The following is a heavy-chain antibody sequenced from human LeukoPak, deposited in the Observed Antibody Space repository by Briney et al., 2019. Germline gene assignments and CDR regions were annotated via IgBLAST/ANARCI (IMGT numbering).Heavy chain of an antibody. V-gene: IGHV1-2*02. CDR2: INPNSGGT. Sequence: ASVKVSCKASGYTFTAYYVHWVRQAPGQGLEWMGWINPNSGGTNYAQKLQGRVTMTTDTSTSTAYMELRSLRSDDTAVYYCARLEWLLPHYYYYYMDVWGKGTTVTVSS. CDR3: ARLEWLLPHYYYYYMDV. CDR1: GYTFTAYY. J-gene: IGHJ6*03. D-gene: IGHD3-3*01.